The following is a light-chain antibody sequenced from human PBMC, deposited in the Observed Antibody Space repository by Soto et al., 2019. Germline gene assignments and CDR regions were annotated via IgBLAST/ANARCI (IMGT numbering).Light chain of an antibody. Sequence: QYALTQPPSASGSPGQSVTISGTGTSSDVGAYKYVSWYQQYPGKAPKLMIYEVTKRPSGVPDRFSGSKSGNTASLTVSGLQAEDEADYYCTSYVGNDIWVFGGGTKLTVL. CDR1: SSDVGAYKY. CDR3: TSYVGNDIWV. V-gene: IGLV2-8*01. J-gene: IGLJ3*02. CDR2: EVT.